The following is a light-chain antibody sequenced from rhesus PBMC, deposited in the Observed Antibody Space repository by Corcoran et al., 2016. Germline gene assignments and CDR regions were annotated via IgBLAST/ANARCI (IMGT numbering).Light chain of an antibody. V-gene: IGLV2-32*02. CDR3: SSYAGSNTHI. CDR1: SNDVGGYDY. J-gene: IGLJ1*01. Sequence: AALTQPRSVSGSPGQSVTISCTGTSNDVGGYDYVSWYQQHPGAAPKLMIYEVSKRPSGVSDRFSGSKSGNTASLTISGLQAEDEADYYCSSYAGSNTHIFGAGTRLTVL. CDR2: EVS.